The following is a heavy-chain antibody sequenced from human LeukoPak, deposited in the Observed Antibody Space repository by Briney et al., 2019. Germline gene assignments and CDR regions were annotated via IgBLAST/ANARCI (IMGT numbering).Heavy chain of an antibody. J-gene: IGHJ4*02. V-gene: IGHV1-46*01. CDR3: ATSVVVVAATGYSYGPFDY. Sequence: ASVTVSCKASGYTFTSYYMHWVRQAPGQGLEWMGIINPSGGSTSYAQKFQGRVTMTRDTSTSTVYMELSSLRSEDTAVYYCATSVVVVAATGYSYGPFDYWGQGTLVTVSS. CDR2: INPSGGST. D-gene: IGHD2-15*01. CDR1: GYTFTSYY.